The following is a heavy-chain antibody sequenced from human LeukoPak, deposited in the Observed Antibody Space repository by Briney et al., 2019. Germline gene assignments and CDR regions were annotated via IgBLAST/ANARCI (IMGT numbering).Heavy chain of an antibody. J-gene: IGHJ3*01. Sequence: SETLSLTCAVYGGSFSGYYWSWIRQPPGKGLEWIGEISHSGSTNYNPSLKSRVTISVDTSKNQFSLKLSSVTAADTAVYYCARDEDAFDLWGQGTMVSVSS. V-gene: IGHV4-34*01. CDR1: GGSFSGYY. CDR2: ISHSGST. CDR3: ARDEDAFDL.